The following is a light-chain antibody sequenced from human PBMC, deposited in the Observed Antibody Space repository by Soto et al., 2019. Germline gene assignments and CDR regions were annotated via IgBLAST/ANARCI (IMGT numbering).Light chain of an antibody. CDR2: AAS. CDR3: QQYGTSPWP. Sequence: EIVLTQFPGTLSLSPGERATLSCRASQSVGRNYVAWYQQKPGQAPRVIIYAASNRASGIPDRFSGSGSGSDFTLTISRLEPEHFAVYYCQQYGTSPWPFGQGTKVEIK. CDR1: QSVGRNY. J-gene: IGKJ1*01. V-gene: IGKV3-20*01.